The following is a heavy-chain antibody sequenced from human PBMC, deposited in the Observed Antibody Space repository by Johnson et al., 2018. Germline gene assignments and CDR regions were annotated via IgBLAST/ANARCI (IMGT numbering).Heavy chain of an antibody. Sequence: QVQLQESGPGLVKPSETLSLTCTVSGGSISSYYWSWIRQPPGKGLEWIGYIYYSGSTNYNPSLKSRVTISVDTSKNQFSLKLSSVTAADTAVYYCAGDSGGSYYGDFQHWGQGTLVSVSS. J-gene: IGHJ1*01. CDR2: IYYSGST. D-gene: IGHD1-26*01. V-gene: IGHV4-59*01. CDR1: GGSISSYY. CDR3: AGDSGGSYYGDFQH.